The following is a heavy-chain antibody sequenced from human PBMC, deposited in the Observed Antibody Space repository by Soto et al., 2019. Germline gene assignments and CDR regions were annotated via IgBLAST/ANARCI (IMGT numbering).Heavy chain of an antibody. CDR2: MYYSGTT. CDR1: GASFSSSSYY. J-gene: IGHJ6*02. Sequence: SETLSLTCSVSGASFSSSSYYWGWIRQPPEKGLESIATMYYSGTTYYNPSLKSRVTVSIDTSKDQFSMKLTSVTAADTAMYYCATHPAISATSFYGMDVWGHRTTVAVSS. V-gene: IGHV4-39*01. CDR3: ATHPAISATSFYGMDV. D-gene: IGHD3-3*01.